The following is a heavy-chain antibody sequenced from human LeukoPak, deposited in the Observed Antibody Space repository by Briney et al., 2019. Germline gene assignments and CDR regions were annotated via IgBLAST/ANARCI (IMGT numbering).Heavy chain of an antibody. J-gene: IGHJ4*02. Sequence: PGGSLRLSCAASGFTFTYYAMNWVRQAPGKGLEWISAISGSGSDGSTYYADSVKGRFTISRDNSKNTLYLQMNSLRAGDTAVYYCAKAGDYSYFDYWGQGTLVTVSS. CDR3: AKAGDYSYFDY. CDR2: ISGSGSDGST. D-gene: IGHD4-11*01. CDR1: GFTFTYYA. V-gene: IGHV3-23*01.